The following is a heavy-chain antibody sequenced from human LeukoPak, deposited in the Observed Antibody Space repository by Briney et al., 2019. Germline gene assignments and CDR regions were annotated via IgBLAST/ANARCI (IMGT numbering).Heavy chain of an antibody. V-gene: IGHV4-39*07. CDR1: GGSININTYY. CDR2: IYYSGST. J-gene: IGHJ2*01. D-gene: IGHD6-6*01. Sequence: SETLSLTCTVSGGSININTYYWGWIRQPPGKGLEWIGSIYYSGSTYYNPSLKSRVTISVDTSKNQFSLKLSSVTAADTAVYYCARASHGWYFDLWGRGTLVTVSS. CDR3: ARASHGWYFDL.